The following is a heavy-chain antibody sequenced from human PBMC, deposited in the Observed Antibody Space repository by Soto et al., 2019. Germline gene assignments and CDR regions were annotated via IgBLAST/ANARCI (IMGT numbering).Heavy chain of an antibody. Sequence: QVQLVQSGPEVKKPGASVKVSCKASGNTFANHGFSWVRQAPGQGLEWMGWISGFNGQTNYALKFQGRVTLTTDTSTSTAYMELRSLRSDDTAVYFCARVDPRGVAVVRDYWGQGTLVTVSS. CDR3: ARVDPRGVAVVRDY. V-gene: IGHV1-18*01. D-gene: IGHD3-10*01. J-gene: IGHJ4*02. CDR1: GNTFANHG. CDR2: ISGFNGQT.